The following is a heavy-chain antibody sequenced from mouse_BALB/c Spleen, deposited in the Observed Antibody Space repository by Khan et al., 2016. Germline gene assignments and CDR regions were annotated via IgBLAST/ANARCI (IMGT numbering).Heavy chain of an antibody. Sequence: EVQLQESGPELVKPGASVKVSCKASGYSFIDYNMYWVKQSHGKSLEWIGYIDPYNGGTNYNQKFKDKATLTVDKSSSTAFMHLNSLTSEDSAVYYSAKDYYGSSYVSLFAYWGQGTLVTVSA. D-gene: IGHD1-1*01. CDR3: AKDYYGSSYVSLFAY. CDR2: IDPYNGGT. CDR1: GYSFIDYN. J-gene: IGHJ3*01. V-gene: IGHV1S135*01.